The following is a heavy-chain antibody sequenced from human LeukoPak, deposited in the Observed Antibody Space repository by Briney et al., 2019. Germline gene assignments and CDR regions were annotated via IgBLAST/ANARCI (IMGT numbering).Heavy chain of an antibody. J-gene: IGHJ6*02. CDR3: ARRAMIVVETGMDV. CDR1: GYTFTSYG. V-gene: IGHV1-18*01. CDR2: ISAYNGNT. D-gene: IGHD3-22*01. Sequence: GASVKVSCKASGYTFTSYGISWVRQAPGQGLEWMGWISAYNGNTNYAQKLQGRVTMTTDTSTSTAYMELRSLRSDDTAVYYCARRAMIVVETGMDVWGQGTTVTVSS.